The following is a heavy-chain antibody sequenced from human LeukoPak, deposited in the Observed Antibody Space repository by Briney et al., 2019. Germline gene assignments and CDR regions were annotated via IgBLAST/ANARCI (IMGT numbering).Heavy chain of an antibody. J-gene: IGHJ4*02. CDR2: INSGGTST. D-gene: IGHD2-2*01. V-gene: IGHV3-74*01. CDR1: GFAFSNVW. Sequence: PGGSLRLSCVASGFAFSNVWMHWVRQAPGKGLVWVSRINSGGTSTVYADSVKGRFTISRDDAKNTLYLQMDSLRAEDTAVYYCSSTPAGPEGFWGQGTLATVSS. CDR3: SSTPAGPEGF.